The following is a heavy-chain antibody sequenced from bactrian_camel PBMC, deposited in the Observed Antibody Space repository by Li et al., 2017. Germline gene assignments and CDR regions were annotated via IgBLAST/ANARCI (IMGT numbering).Heavy chain of an antibody. CDR1: GFTFGSYD. CDR2: INSGGGST. Sequence: VQLVESGGGLVQPGGSLRLSCAAAGFTFGSYDMSWVRQAPGNGLEWVSAINSGGGSTYYVDSVKGRFTISRDNAKNTVYLQTNSLRSEDTALYYCAAQWLNSRSNWG. J-gene: IGHJ2*01. CDR3: AAQWLNSRSN. V-gene: IGHV3S40*01. D-gene: IGHD1*01.